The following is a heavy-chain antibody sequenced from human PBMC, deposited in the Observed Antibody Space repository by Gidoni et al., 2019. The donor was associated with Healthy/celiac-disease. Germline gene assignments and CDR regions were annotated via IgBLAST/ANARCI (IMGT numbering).Heavy chain of an antibody. V-gene: IGHV4-59*01. CDR1: GGSISSYY. J-gene: IGHJ6*02. Sequence: QVQLQESGPGLVKPSETLSLTCTVSGGSISSYYWSWIRQPPGKGLEWIGYIYYSGSTNYNPSLKSRVTISVDTSKNQFSLKLSSVTAADTAVYYWAREALFGMDVWGQGTTVTVSS. CDR3: AREALFGMDV. CDR2: IYYSGST.